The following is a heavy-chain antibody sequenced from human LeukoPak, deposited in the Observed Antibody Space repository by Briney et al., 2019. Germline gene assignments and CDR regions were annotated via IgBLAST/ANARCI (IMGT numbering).Heavy chain of an antibody. CDR3: ARDGHATGSLDY. CDR1: GFTFSSYW. Sequence: GESLRLSCVDSGFTFSSYWMNWVRQAPGKGLEWLANIRQDGFQTYYADSVEGRFTISRDNTKNSLYLQVDGLRAEDTAVYYCARDGHATGSLDYWGQGTLVTVSS. CDR2: IRQDGFQT. J-gene: IGHJ4*02. V-gene: IGHV3-7*04. D-gene: IGHD3-9*01.